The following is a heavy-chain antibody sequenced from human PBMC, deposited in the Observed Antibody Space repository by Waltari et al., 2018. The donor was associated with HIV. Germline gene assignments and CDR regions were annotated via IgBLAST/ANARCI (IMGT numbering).Heavy chain of an antibody. D-gene: IGHD3-3*01. V-gene: IGHV1-8*01. Sequence: QVQLVQSEAEVKQPGASVKVSCKASGYTFINPDINWVRRAAGRGLEWMGWMSPHSGKTGFAQKCQGRVTLTGDASIDTAYLELSGLTSQDTAVYYCAISHRGAIFGDHWGQGTPVTVSS. J-gene: IGHJ5*02. CDR3: AISHRGAIFGDH. CDR1: GYTFINPD. CDR2: MSPHSGKT.